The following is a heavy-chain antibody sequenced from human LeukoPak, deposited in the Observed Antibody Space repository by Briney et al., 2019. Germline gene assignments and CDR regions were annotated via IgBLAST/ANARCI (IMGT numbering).Heavy chain of an antibody. CDR2: ISGSGGST. Sequence: PGGSLRLSCAASGFTFSSYAMSWVRQAPGKGLEWVSAISGSGGSTYYADSVKGRFTISRDNSKNSLYLQMNSLRAEDTAVYYCARGRSDFFAGYNWFDPWGQGTLVTVSS. J-gene: IGHJ5*02. D-gene: IGHD3-3*01. V-gene: IGHV3-23*01. CDR3: ARGRSDFFAGYNWFDP. CDR1: GFTFSSYA.